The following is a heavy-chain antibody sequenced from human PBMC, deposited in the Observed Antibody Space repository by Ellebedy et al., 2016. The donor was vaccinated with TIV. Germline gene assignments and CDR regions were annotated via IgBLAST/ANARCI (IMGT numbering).Heavy chain of an antibody. CDR3: ARVLRATSGMDV. V-gene: IGHV1-18*01. J-gene: IGHJ6*02. Sequence: ASVKVSCKASGYTFTNYGISWVRQAPGQGLEWMGWSSVYNGHTNYTQKLQGRVTMTTDTSTSTAYMELRSLRSDDTAMYYCARVLRATSGMDVWGQGTTVTVS. D-gene: IGHD4/OR15-4a*01. CDR2: SSVYNGHT. CDR1: GYTFTNYG.